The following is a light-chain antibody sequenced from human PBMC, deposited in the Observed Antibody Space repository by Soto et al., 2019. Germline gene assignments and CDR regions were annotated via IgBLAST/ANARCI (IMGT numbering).Light chain of an antibody. V-gene: IGKV1-8*01. Sequence: AIRLTPPPSSLSASTGDRVTITCRASQGISSYLAWYQQKPGKAPKLLIYAASTLQSGVPSRFSGSGSGTDFTLTISCLQSEDFATYYCQQYYSYPLTFGQGTKVDIK. CDR1: QGISSY. CDR3: QQYYSYPLT. CDR2: AAS. J-gene: IGKJ1*01.